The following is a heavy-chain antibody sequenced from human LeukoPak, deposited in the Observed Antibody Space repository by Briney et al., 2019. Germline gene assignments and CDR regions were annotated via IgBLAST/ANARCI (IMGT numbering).Heavy chain of an antibody. V-gene: IGHV3-30*18. D-gene: IGHD5-18*01. J-gene: IGHJ4*02. CDR3: AKEGPRYSYGNN. CDR1: GFTFSSYG. Sequence: PGGSLRLSCAASGFTFSSYGMHWVRQAPGKGLEWVAVISYDGSNKYYADSVKGRFTISRDNSKNTLYLQMNSLRAEDTAVYYCAKEGPRYSYGNNWGQGTLSPSPQ. CDR2: ISYDGSNK.